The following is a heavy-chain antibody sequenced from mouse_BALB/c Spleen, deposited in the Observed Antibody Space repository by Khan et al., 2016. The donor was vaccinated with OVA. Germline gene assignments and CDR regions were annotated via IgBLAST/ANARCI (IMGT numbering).Heavy chain of an antibody. D-gene: IGHD2-1*01. Sequence: VKLEESGPAMVAPSQSLSITCTVSGFSLTNYGVHWVRQPPGKGLEWLGVIWAGGSTTYNSALMYRLSISKDNSKSQVFFKMNSLQTDDTAMYYCARYYGNYGWYFDVWGAGTTVTVSS. CDR2: IWAGGST. J-gene: IGHJ1*01. CDR1: GFSLTNYG. V-gene: IGHV2-9*02. CDR3: ARYYGNYGWYFDV.